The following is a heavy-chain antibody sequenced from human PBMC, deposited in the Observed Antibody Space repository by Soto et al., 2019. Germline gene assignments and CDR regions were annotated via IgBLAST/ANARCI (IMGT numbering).Heavy chain of an antibody. V-gene: IGHV4-61*01. CDR1: GGSVSSGPYY. CDR3: ARGGRHADSSGYGYLGY. D-gene: IGHD3-22*01. Sequence: SETLSLTCTVSGGSVSSGPYYWSWIRQPPGKGLEWIGYIYYSGNTNYNPTLKSRVTISVDTSKNQFSLKLSSVTAADTAVYYCARGGRHADSSGYGYLGYWGQGTLVTVSS. J-gene: IGHJ4*02. CDR2: IYYSGNT.